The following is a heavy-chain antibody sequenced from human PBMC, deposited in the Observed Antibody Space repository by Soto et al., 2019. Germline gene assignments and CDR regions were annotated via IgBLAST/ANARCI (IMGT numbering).Heavy chain of an antibody. V-gene: IGHV4-31*03. CDR3: ARETLGYCSSTSCYTGSSRGMDV. CDR2: IYYSGST. Sequence: QVQLQESGPGLVKPSQTLSLTCTVSGGSISSGGYYWSWIRQHPGKGLEWIGYIYYSGSTYYNPSLKSRVTISVATSKNQFSLKLSSVTAADTAVYYCARETLGYCSSTSCYTGSSRGMDVWGQGTTVTVSS. CDR1: GGSISSGGYY. D-gene: IGHD2-2*02. J-gene: IGHJ6*02.